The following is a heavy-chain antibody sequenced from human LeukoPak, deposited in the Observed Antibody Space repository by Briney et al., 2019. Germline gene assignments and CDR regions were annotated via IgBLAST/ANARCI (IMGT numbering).Heavy chain of an antibody. Sequence: SETLSLTCDVSGGSFSGYYWSWIRRPPGKGLEWIGEINHSGSTNYNPSLKSRVTISVDTSKNQFSLKLSSVTAADTAVYYCAREGEYYYDSSGYHFDYWGQGTLVTVSS. CDR2: INHSGST. D-gene: IGHD3-22*01. CDR1: GGSFSGYY. V-gene: IGHV4-34*01. J-gene: IGHJ4*02. CDR3: AREGEYYYDSSGYHFDY.